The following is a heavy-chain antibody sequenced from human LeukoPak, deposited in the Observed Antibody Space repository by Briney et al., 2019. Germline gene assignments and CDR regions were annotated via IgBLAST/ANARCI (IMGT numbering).Heavy chain of an antibody. Sequence: PGGSLRLSCAASGFTFSSFAMSWVRQAPGKGLEWVSAISGSGGSTYYADSVKGRFTISRDNSRNTLYLQMNSLRAEDTAVYYCAKAPSSGWSNSDYWGQGTLVTGSS. D-gene: IGHD6-19*01. CDR2: ISGSGGST. J-gene: IGHJ4*02. CDR1: GFTFSSFA. V-gene: IGHV3-23*01. CDR3: AKAPSSGWSNSDY.